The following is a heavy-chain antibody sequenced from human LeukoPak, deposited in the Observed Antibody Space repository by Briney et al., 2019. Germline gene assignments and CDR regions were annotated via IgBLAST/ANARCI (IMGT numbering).Heavy chain of an antibody. D-gene: IGHD3-10*01. V-gene: IGHV4-34*01. CDR1: GGSFSGYY. J-gene: IGHJ4*02. CDR2: INHSGST. CDR3: ARRLARSYSDY. Sequence: SETLSLTCAVYGGSFSGYYWSWIRQPPGKGLEWIGEINHSGSTNYNPSLKSRVTISVDTSKNQFSLKLSSVTAADTAVYYCARRLARSYSDYWGQGTLVTVSS.